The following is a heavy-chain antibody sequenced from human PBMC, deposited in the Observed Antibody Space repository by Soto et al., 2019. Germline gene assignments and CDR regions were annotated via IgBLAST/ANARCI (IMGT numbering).Heavy chain of an antibody. CDR3: ARFGEGYYYYGMDV. V-gene: IGHV1-18*04. J-gene: IGHJ6*02. CDR1: CYSFTSYG. Sequence: SVKVSCKASCYSFTSYGISWVRQAPGQGLGWMGWISAYNGNTNYAQKLQGRVTMTTDTSTSTAYIELRSLRADDTAVYYCARFGEGYYYYGMDVWGQGTTVTVSS. D-gene: IGHD3-10*01. CDR2: ISAYNGNT.